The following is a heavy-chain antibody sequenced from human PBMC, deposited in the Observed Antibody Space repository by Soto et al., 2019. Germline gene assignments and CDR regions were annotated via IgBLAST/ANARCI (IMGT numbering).Heavy chain of an antibody. D-gene: IGHD4-17*01. CDR2: ISVSGGST. J-gene: IGHJ4*02. V-gene: IGHV3-23*01. CDR3: AKVPPVTTSPLVYYDY. CDR1: GFTLSTYA. Sequence: PGGSLRLSCAASGFTLSTYAMSWVRQAPGKGLEWVSTISVSGGSTYYAGSVKGRFTISRDNSKNSLYLQMSSLRAEDTAVYYCAKVPPVTTSPLVYYDYWGQGSLVTVSS.